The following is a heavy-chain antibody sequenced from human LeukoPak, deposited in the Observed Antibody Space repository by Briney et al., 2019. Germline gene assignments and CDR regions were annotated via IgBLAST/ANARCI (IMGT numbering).Heavy chain of an antibody. V-gene: IGHV3-33*06. CDR3: AKDELYSSSWYEPSNFDY. D-gene: IGHD6-13*01. CDR1: GFTFSSYG. Sequence: PGGSLRLSCAASGFTFSSYGMHWVRQAPGKGLEWVAVIWYDGSNKYYADSVKGRFTISRDNSKNTLYLQMNSLRAEDTAVYYCAKDELYSSSWYEPSNFDYWGQGTLVTVSS. J-gene: IGHJ4*02. CDR2: IWYDGSNK.